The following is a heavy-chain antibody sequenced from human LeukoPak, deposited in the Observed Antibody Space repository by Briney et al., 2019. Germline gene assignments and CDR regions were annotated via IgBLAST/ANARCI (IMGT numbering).Heavy chain of an antibody. CDR3: ARPPGDGYNSRPFDY. Sequence: PGGSRRLSCAASGFIYNIYSMNWVRQAPGKGLEWISYISSTSSTIYYADSVKGRFTISRDNAKNSLFLQMNSLRDEDTAVYYCARPPGDGYNSRPFDYWGQGTLVTISS. J-gene: IGHJ4*02. CDR1: GFIYNIYS. V-gene: IGHV3-48*02. CDR2: ISSTSSTI. D-gene: IGHD5-24*01.